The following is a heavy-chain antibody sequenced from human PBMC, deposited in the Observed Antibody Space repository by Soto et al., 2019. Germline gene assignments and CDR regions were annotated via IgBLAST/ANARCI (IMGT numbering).Heavy chain of an antibody. J-gene: IGHJ4*02. CDR3: ARDVGYCSSTSCYKGDY. CDR2: ISAYNGNT. Sequence: GASVKVSCKASGYTFTSYGISWVRQAPGQGLEWMGWISAYNGNTNYAQKLQGRVTMTTDTSTSTAYMELRGLRSDDTAVYYCARDVGYCSSTSCYKGDYWGQGTLVTVSS. D-gene: IGHD2-2*02. V-gene: IGHV1-18*01. CDR1: GYTFTSYG.